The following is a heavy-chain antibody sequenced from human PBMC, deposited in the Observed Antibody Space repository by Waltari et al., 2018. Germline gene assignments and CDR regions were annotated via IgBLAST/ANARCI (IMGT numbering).Heavy chain of an antibody. CDR2: IYPGDSDT. CDR1: GFRFTSYW. V-gene: IGHV5-51*01. CDR3: ARHRFMWGGIIDY. D-gene: IGHD2-15*01. Sequence: EVQLVQSGAEVKKPGESLKISCKGSGFRFTSYWTRCQSQMPGKGLEWMGIIYPGDSDTRYSPSFQGQVTISADKSISTAYLQWSSLKASDTAMYYCARHRFMWGGIIDYWGQGTLVTVSS. J-gene: IGHJ4*02.